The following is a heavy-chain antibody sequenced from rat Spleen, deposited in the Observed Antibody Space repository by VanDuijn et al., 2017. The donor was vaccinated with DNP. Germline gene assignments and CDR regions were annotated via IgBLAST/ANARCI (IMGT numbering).Heavy chain of an antibody. CDR1: GFTFNTYW. J-gene: IGHJ3*01. CDR2: INPDGAST. D-gene: IGHD1-11*01. Sequence: EVQLVETGGGLVQPGRSLKLSCVASGFTFNTYWMFWVRQAPGKGLEWVASINPDGASTYYLDSVKGRFTISRDNAENTVYLQMDSLRSEDTATYYCAREDYGTTFAYWGQGTLVTVSS. V-gene: IGHV5-58*01. CDR3: AREDYGTTFAY.